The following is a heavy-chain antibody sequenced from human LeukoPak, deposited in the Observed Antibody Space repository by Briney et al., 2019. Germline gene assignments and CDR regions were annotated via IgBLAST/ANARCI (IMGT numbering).Heavy chain of an antibody. Sequence: PSQTLSLTCTVSGGSISSGGYYWSWIRQPPGKGLEWIGYIYHSGSTYCNPSLKSRVTISVDRSKSQFSLKLSSVTAADTAVYYCARDYASSGYYHDAFDIWGQGTMVTVSS. CDR3: ARDYASSGYYHDAFDI. CDR1: GGSISSGGYY. D-gene: IGHD3-22*01. CDR2: IYHSGST. V-gene: IGHV4-30-2*01. J-gene: IGHJ3*02.